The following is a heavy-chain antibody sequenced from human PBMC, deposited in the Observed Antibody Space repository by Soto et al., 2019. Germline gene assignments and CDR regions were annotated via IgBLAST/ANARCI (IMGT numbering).Heavy chain of an antibody. CDR1: GGSMSNYY. D-gene: IGHD4-17*01. Sequence: SETLSLTCTVSGGSMSNYYWSWIRQPPGKGLEWIGCVYYSGSTNYNPSLESRVTISVDTSKNQFSLKLSSVTAADTAVYYCTREQTSTVVTQWGQGTLVTVSS. V-gene: IGHV4-59*01. CDR2: VYYSGST. J-gene: IGHJ4*02. CDR3: TREQTSTVVTQ.